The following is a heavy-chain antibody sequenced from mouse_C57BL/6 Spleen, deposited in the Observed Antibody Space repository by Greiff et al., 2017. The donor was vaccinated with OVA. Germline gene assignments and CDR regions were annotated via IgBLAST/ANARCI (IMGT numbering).Heavy chain of an antibody. CDR2: IYPSDSAT. Sequence: VQLQQPGAELVRPGSSVKMSCKASGYTFTSYWMDWVKQRPGKGLEWIGHIYPSDSATHYNQKFKDKATLTVDKSSSTSYMQLSSLTSEVSSVDYGAKIYYHVSSYVDYWGQGTTLTVSS. J-gene: IGHJ2*01. CDR1: GYTFTSYW. V-gene: IGHV1-61*01. D-gene: IGHD1-1*01. CDR3: AKIYYHVSSYVDY.